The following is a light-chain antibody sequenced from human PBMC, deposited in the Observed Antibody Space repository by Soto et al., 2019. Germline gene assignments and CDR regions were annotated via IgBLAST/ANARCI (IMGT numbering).Light chain of an antibody. CDR1: QSISSW. CDR2: DAS. V-gene: IGKV1-5*01. Sequence: DIDVTQTTTSLSASVGDRVAITCRASQSISSWLAWYQQKPGKAPKLLIYDASSLESGVPSRFSGSGSGTEFTLTISSLQPDDFATYYCQEYNSYPGTFGEGTKVDI. J-gene: IGKJ1*01. CDR3: QEYNSYPGT.